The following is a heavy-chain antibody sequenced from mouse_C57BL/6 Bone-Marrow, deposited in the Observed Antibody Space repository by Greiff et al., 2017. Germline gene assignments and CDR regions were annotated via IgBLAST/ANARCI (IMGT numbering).Heavy chain of an antibody. V-gene: IGHV1-19*01. J-gene: IGHJ3*01. D-gene: IGHD2-1*01. CDR2: INPYNGGT. CDR3: ARLGGNYGFAY. Sequence: EVKLMESGPVLVKPGASVKMSCKASGYTFTDYYMNWVKPRHGKSLEWIGVINPYNGGTSYNQKFKGKATLTVDKSSSTAYMELSSLTSEDSAVYYCARLGGNYGFAYWGQGTLVTVSA. CDR1: GYTFTDYY.